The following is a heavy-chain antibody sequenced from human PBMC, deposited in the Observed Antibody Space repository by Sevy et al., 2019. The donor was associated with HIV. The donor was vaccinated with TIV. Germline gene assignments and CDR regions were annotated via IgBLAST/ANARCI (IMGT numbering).Heavy chain of an antibody. J-gene: IGHJ3*02. CDR1: GGSFSGYY. CDR2: INQSGST. Sequence: SETLSLTCAVYGGSFSGYYWSWIRQPPGKGLEWMGEINQSGSTNYNPSLKSRVTISVDTSKNQFSLKLSSVTAADTAVYYCARNCSGTSCSHAFDIWGQGTMVTVSS. D-gene: IGHD2-2*01. V-gene: IGHV4-34*01. CDR3: ARNCSGTSCSHAFDI.